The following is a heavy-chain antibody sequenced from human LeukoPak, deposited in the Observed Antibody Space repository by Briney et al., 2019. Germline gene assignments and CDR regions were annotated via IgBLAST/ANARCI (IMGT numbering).Heavy chain of an antibody. Sequence: GGSLRLSCAASGFTFSSYSMNWVRQAPGKGLEWVSYISSSSSTIYYADSVKGRFTISRDNARNSLYLQMNSLRAEDTAVYYCARDVLATGYYYYYMDVWGKGTTVTASS. J-gene: IGHJ6*03. CDR2: ISSSSSTI. CDR3: ARDVLATGYYYYYMDV. CDR1: GFTFSSYS. D-gene: IGHD5-12*01. V-gene: IGHV3-48*04.